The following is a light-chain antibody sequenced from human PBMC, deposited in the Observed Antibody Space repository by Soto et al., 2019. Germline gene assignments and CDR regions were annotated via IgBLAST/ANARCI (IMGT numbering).Light chain of an antibody. J-gene: IGKJ1*01. CDR2: GAP. CDR1: QSVSSY. V-gene: IGKV3-20*01. CDR3: QQYGSSPPTWT. Sequence: EIVLTQSPATLSLSPGERATLSCRASQSVSSYLAWYQQKPGQAPRLLIYGAPSRATGIPDRFSGSGSGTDFTLTISRLEPEDFAVYYCQQYGSSPPTWTFGQGTKVDIK.